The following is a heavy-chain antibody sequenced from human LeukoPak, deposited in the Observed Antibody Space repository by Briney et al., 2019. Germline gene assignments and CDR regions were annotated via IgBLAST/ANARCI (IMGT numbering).Heavy chain of an antibody. D-gene: IGHD3-10*01. CDR1: GGSFSGYY. CDR3: ARGRKTRYGSGSSWAYGMDV. J-gene: IGHJ6*02. V-gene: IGHV4-34*01. Sequence: SETLSLTWAVYGGSFSGYYWSWIRQPPEKGLEWIGEINHSGSTNYNPSLKSRVTISVDTSKNQFSLKLSSVTAADTAVYYCARGRKTRYGSGSSWAYGMDVWGQGTTVTVSS. CDR2: INHSGST.